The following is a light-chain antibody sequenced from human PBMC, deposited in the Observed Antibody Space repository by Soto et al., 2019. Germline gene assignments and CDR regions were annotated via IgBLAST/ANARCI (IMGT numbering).Light chain of an antibody. Sequence: DIQMTQSPPTLSASVGDRVTITCRASQSISSWLAWYQQKPGKAPKLLIHKASSLESGVPSRFSGSGSGTEFTLTISSLQPDDFATYYCQQYNSYSGTFGQGTKVDIK. CDR3: QQYNSYSGT. J-gene: IGKJ1*01. CDR2: KAS. V-gene: IGKV1-5*03. CDR1: QSISSW.